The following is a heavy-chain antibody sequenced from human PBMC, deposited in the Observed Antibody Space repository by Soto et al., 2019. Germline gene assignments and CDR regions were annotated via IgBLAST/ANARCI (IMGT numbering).Heavy chain of an antibody. CDR3: AKAGFSSGWSPSYFDY. V-gene: IGHV3-23*01. J-gene: IGHJ4*02. CDR2: MSGTGSST. Sequence: EVQLLESGGGLAQPGRSLRLSCAASGFTFSSYAMNWVRQAPGKGLEWVSAMSGTGSSTYYADSVKGRFTISRDNSKNTLYLHMNSLRVEDTAVFYCAKAGFSSGWSPSYFDYWGQGTLVTVSS. CDR1: GFTFSSYA. D-gene: IGHD6-19*01.